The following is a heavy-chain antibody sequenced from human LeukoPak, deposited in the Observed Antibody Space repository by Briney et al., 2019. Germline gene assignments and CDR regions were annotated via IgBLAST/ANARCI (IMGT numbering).Heavy chain of an antibody. D-gene: IGHD1-7*01. CDR1: GFTFSSYA. CDR3: AKGVVTGTPDY. Sequence: GRSLRLSCAASGFTFSSYAMHWVRQAPGKGLEWVAVISYDGSNKYYADSVKGRFTISRDNSKNTLYLQMNSLRAEDTAVYYCAKGVVTGTPDYWGQGTLVTVSS. CDR2: ISYDGSNK. J-gene: IGHJ4*02. V-gene: IGHV3-30-3*01.